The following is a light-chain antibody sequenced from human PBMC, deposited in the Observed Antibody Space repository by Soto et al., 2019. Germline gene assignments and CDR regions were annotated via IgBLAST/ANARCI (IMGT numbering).Light chain of an antibody. V-gene: IGKV3-15*01. CDR3: QQYNNWPPLT. CDR2: GAS. J-gene: IGKJ4*01. CDR1: QSVSSY. Sequence: ETVLTQSPATLSLSPGERATLSCRASQSVSSYLAWYHQKPGQAPRLLIYGASTRATGIPARFSGSGSGTEFTLTISSLQSEDFAVYYCQQYNNWPPLTFGGGTKVDIK.